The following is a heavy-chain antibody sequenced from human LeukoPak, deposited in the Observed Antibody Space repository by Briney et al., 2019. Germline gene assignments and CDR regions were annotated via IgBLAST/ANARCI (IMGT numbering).Heavy chain of an antibody. CDR1: GGSFSGYY. CDR2: INHSGST. V-gene: IGHV4-34*01. D-gene: IGHD3-10*01. Sequence: PSETLSLTCAVYGGSFSGYYWSWIRQPPGKGLEWIGEINHSGSTNYNPSLKSRVTISVDTSKNQFPLKLSSVTAADTAVYYCASRHGNSGSSNCWGQGTLVTVSS. J-gene: IGHJ4*02. CDR3: ASRHGNSGSSNC.